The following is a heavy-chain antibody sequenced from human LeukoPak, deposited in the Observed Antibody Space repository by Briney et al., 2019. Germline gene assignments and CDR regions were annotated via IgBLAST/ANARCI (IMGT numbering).Heavy chain of an antibody. CDR1: GGSISSSSYY. J-gene: IGHJ4*02. Sequence: SETLSLTCTVSGGSISSSSYYWGWIRQPPGKGLEWIGSIYYSGSTYYNPSLKSRVTISVETSKNQFSLKLSSVTAADTAVYYCARVMIRFGGVIVSTFDYWGQGTLVTVSS. V-gene: IGHV4-39*07. CDR3: ARVMIRFGGVIVSTFDY. D-gene: IGHD3-16*02. CDR2: IYYSGST.